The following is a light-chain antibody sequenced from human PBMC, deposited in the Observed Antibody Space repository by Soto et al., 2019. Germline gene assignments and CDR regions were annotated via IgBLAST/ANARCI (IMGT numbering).Light chain of an antibody. CDR3: QQYNNWPPST. CDR2: GAS. J-gene: IGKJ2*01. V-gene: IGKV3-15*01. CDR1: QSVSSN. Sequence: EIVMTQSPATLSVSPGERATLSCRASQSVSSNLALYQQKPGQAPRLLIYGASSRATGIPARFSGSGSGREFTLTISSLQSEDFAVYYCQQYNNWPPSTFGQGTKMEIK.